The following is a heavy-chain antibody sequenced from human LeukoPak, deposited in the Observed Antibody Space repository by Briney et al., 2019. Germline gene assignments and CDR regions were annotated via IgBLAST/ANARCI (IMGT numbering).Heavy chain of an antibody. V-gene: IGHV3-74*01. Sequence: PGGSLRLSCAASGFTFSSYWMHWVRQAPGKGLVWVSRINSDGSSTSYADSVKGRFTISRDNSKNTLYLQMNSLRAEDTAVYYCARYGWFGELLSEYYYYMDVWGKGTTVTVSS. CDR3: ARYGWFGELLSEYYYYMDV. J-gene: IGHJ6*03. CDR2: INSDGSST. D-gene: IGHD3-10*01. CDR1: GFTFSSYW.